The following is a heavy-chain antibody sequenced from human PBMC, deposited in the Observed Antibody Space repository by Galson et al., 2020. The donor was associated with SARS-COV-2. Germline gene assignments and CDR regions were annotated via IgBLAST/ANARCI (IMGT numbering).Heavy chain of an antibody. J-gene: IGHJ4*02. D-gene: IGHD3-9*01. CDR3: ARLSLTGYYSFYYFDY. CDR1: GGSISTSSYY. Sequence: SETLSLTCTVSGGSISTSSYYWGWIRQPPGEGLEWIGSIYYSESNYYNPSLTSRVTMSVDTSKNQFSLKLNSVTAADPAVYYCARLSLTGYYSFYYFDYWGQGTLVTVSS. V-gene: IGHV4-39*01. CDR2: IYYSESN.